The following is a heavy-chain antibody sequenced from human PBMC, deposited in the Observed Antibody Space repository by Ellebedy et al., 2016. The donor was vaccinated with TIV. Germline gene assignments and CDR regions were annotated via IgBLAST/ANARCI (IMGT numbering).Heavy chain of an antibody. Sequence: SETLSLXXTVSGDSISSGGYYWSWIRQHPGKGLEWIGYIYYSGSTYYDPSLKSPVTISLDTSKNQFSLRLTSVTAADTAVYYCARARKYCTTASCYHSYYDYFDYWGQGTLVTVSS. CDR3: ARARKYCTTASCYHSYYDYFDY. D-gene: IGHD2-2*01. V-gene: IGHV4-31*01. CDR2: IYYSGST. J-gene: IGHJ4*02. CDR1: GDSISSGGYY.